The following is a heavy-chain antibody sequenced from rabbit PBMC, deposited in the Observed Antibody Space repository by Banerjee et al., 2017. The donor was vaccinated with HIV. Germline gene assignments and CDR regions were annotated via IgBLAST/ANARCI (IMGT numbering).Heavy chain of an antibody. Sequence: QQLEESGGGLVKPGASLTLTCKASGFDFSSYYYMCWVRQAPGKGLEWIGCIGTASGSTYYASWAKGRFTISKTSSTTVTLQMTSLTAADTATYFCARETGYAGGGYHSLWGQGTLVTVS. J-gene: IGHJ3*01. D-gene: IGHD8-1*01. CDR3: ARETGYAGGGYHSL. V-gene: IGHV1S40*01. CDR1: GFDFSSYYY. CDR2: IGTASGST.